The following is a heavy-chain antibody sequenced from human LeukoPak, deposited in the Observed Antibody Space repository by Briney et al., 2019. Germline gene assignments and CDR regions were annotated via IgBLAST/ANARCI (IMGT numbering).Heavy chain of an antibody. Sequence: GASVTVSCTASGGTFSRYGITWVRQAPGQGLEWMGGIIPIFGTTNYAQKFQGRITITADESTSTAYMELSSLRSEDAAVYYCATFTGDQPGRFDHWGQGTQVTVSA. V-gene: IGHV1-69*13. CDR1: GGTFSRYG. CDR3: ATFTGDQPGRFDH. CDR2: IIPIFGTT. J-gene: IGHJ4*02. D-gene: IGHD1-14*01.